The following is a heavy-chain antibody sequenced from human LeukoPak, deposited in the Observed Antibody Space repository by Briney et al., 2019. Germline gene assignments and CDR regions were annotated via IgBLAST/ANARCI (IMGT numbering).Heavy chain of an antibody. CDR1: GFTFSSFA. Sequence: GGSLRLSCAASGFTFSSFAMRWVRQAPGEGLKWVSAISGSGGTTYYADSVKGRFAISRDNSKNTLSLQMNSLRAEDTAIYYCVKHGEAYSDSKTDYWGQGILVTVSS. J-gene: IGHJ4*02. D-gene: IGHD3-10*01. CDR2: ISGSGGTT. CDR3: VKHGEAYSDSKTDY. V-gene: IGHV3-23*01.